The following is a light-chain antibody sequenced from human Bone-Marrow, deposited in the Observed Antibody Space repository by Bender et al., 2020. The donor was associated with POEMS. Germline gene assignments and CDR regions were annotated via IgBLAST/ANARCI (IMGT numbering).Light chain of an antibody. CDR1: NLGNRF. J-gene: IGLJ2*01. CDR3: QAWDYSST. CDR2: HDS. Sequence: SYELTQPPSVSVSPGQTASIACSGDNLGNRFASWYQQKPGQSPVLVIYHDSKRPSGIPERFSGSNSGNTATLTISGTQAVDEADYYCQAWDYSSTFGGGTKLTVL. V-gene: IGLV3-1*01.